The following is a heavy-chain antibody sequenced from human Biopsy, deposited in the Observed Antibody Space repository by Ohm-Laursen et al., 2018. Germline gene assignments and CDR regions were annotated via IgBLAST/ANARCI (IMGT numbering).Heavy chain of an antibody. CDR3: ARRGSGGRSFDY. CDR1: GDSINSSY. V-gene: IGHV4-59*08. Sequence: PGTLSLTCTVSGDSINSSYWSWIRQPPGKGLEWIGFISNSGNTNYNPSLKSRVTISVDTSKNQISLKLGSVTVADTAVFYCARRGSGGRSFDYWGQGPLVIVSS. D-gene: IGHD2-15*01. CDR2: ISNSGNT. J-gene: IGHJ4*02.